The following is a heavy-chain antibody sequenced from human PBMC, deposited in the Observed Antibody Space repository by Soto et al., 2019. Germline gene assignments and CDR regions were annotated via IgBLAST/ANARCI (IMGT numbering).Heavy chain of an antibody. V-gene: IGHV3-33*01. Sequence: QVQLVESGGGVVQPGRSLRLSCAASGFTFSSYGMHWVRQAPGKGLEWVAVIWYDGSNKYYADSVKGRFTISRANSKNTLYLQMNSLRAEDTAVYYCARAGGYDWFDYWGQGTLVTVSS. D-gene: IGHD5-12*01. J-gene: IGHJ4*02. CDR1: GFTFSSYG. CDR3: ARAGGYDWFDY. CDR2: IWYDGSNK.